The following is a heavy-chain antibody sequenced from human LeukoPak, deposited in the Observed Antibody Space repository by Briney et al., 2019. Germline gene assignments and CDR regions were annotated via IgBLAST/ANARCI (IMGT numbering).Heavy chain of an antibody. CDR1: GFTFNSYA. Sequence: SGGSLRLSCAASGFTFNSYAMSWVRQAPGKGLEWVSAISGTGGRTYYADSVKGRFTISRDNSKNTLYLQMNSLGAEDTALYYCAREPASSGWFDPWGQGTLVAVSS. CDR3: AREPASSGWFDP. J-gene: IGHJ5*02. V-gene: IGHV3-23*01. CDR2: ISGTGGRT. D-gene: IGHD6-19*01.